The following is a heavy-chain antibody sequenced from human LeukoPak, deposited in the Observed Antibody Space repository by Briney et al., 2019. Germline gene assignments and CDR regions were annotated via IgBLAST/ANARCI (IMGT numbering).Heavy chain of an antibody. D-gene: IGHD6-19*01. J-gene: IGHJ4*02. CDR3: ARDHSSGWYSDYFDY. CDR2: IWYDGSNK. CDR1: GFTFSSYG. V-gene: IGHV3-33*01. Sequence: GRSLRLACAASGFTFSSYGMHWVRQAPGKGLEWVAVIWYDGSNKYYADSVKGRFTISRDNSKNTLYLQMNSLRAEATAVYYCARDHSSGWYSDYFDYWGQGTLVIVSS.